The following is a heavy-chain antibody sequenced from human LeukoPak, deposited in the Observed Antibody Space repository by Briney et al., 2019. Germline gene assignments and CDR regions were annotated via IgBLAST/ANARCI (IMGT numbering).Heavy chain of an antibody. CDR1: GYTFTSYG. D-gene: IGHD6-19*01. CDR2: ISAYNGNT. Sequence: GASVKVSCKASGYTFTSYGINWVRQAPRQGLEWMGWISAYNGNTNYAQKLQDRVTMTTDTSTSTAYMELRSLRSDDTAIYYCARMMSIPVAGHRPLFDYWGQGTLVTVSS. CDR3: ARMMSIPVAGHRPLFDY. V-gene: IGHV1-18*01. J-gene: IGHJ4*02.